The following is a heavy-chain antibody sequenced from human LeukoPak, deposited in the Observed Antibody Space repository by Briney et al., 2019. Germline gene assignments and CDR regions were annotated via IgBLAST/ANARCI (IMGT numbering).Heavy chain of an antibody. V-gene: IGHV3-15*01. Sequence: GGSLRLSCAASGFTFTNAWMNWVRQAPGKGLVWVARIKPKADGETTDHAAPVKGRFTITRDDSKNTLYLQMNGLKTEDTGVYYCTTNCGGDCYSSLGYWGQGTLVTVSS. CDR1: GFTFTNAW. D-gene: IGHD2-21*02. CDR2: IKPKADGETT. J-gene: IGHJ4*02. CDR3: TTNCGGDCYSSLGY.